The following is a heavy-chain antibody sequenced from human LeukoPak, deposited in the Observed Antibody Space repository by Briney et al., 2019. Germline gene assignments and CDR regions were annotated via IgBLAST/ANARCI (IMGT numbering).Heavy chain of an antibody. J-gene: IGHJ4*02. CDR2: LYYSGST. CDR1: GGSINSNSYY. CDR3: ARVGYYDSSGYSHFDY. D-gene: IGHD3-22*01. Sequence: SETLSLTCTVSGGSINSNSYYWGWIRQPPGKGLEWIGNLYYSGSTYYNPSLKSRVTISVDTSKNQFSLKLRSVTAADTAIYYCARVGYYDSSGYSHFDYWGQGTLVTVSS. V-gene: IGHV4-39*07.